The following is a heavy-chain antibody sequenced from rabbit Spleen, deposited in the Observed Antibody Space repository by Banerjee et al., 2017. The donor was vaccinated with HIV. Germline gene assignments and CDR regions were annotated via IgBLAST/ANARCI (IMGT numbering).Heavy chain of an antibody. CDR3: ARSVSDSEWIDDL. D-gene: IGHD1-1*01. CDR1: GFSFNSNYW. V-gene: IGHV1S40*01. CDR2: IYGGIWSST. J-gene: IGHJ4*01. Sequence: QSLEESGGDLVKPGASLTLTCTASGFSFNSNYWICWVRQAPGKGLEWIACIYGGIWSSTYYTSWTKGRFTISKTSSTTVTLQMSSLTVADTATYFCARSVSDSEWIDDLWGPGTLVTVS.